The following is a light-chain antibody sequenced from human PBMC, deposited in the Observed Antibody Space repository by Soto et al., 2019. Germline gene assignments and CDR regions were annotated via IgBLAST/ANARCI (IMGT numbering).Light chain of an antibody. CDR2: GAS. CDR3: QQYGSSPT. V-gene: IGKV3-20*01. Sequence: EIVLTQSPGTLSLSPGERATLSCRASQSVSSSYLAWYQQKPSQAPRLLLYGASSRATGLPDRFSGSWSGTDFTLTISRLEPEDFAVYYCQQYGSSPTFGQGTKVEIK. CDR1: QSVSSSY. J-gene: IGKJ1*01.